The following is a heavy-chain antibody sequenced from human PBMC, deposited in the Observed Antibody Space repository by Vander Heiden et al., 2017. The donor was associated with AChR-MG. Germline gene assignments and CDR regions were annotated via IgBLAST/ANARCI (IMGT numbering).Heavy chain of an antibody. V-gene: IGHV3-33*01. J-gene: IGHJ4*02. CDR2: IWYDGSNK. D-gene: IGHD6-19*01. CDR1: GFTFSSYG. CDR3: ASPAGAGENGYFDY. Sequence: QVPLVESGGGVVQPGRSLRLSCAASGFTFSSYGMHWVRQAPGKGLEWVAVIWYDGSNKYYADSVKGRFTISRDNSKNTLYLQMNSLRAEDTAVYYCASPAGAGENGYFDYWGQGTLVTVSS.